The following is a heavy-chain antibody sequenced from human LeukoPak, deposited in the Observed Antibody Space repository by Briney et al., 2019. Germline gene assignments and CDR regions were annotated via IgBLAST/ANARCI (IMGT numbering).Heavy chain of an antibody. V-gene: IGHV4-59*08. Sequence: PSETLSLTCTVSGSSISSDYWGWVRRPPEKGLEWIGYIHYSGSTTYNPSLKSRVTMSVDTSKNQFSLKLTSVTAADTDVFYCARAYSSGWFDFDDWGQGTLVTVSS. J-gene: IGHJ4*02. CDR1: GSSISSDY. CDR2: IHYSGST. D-gene: IGHD6-19*01. CDR3: ARAYSSGWFDFDD.